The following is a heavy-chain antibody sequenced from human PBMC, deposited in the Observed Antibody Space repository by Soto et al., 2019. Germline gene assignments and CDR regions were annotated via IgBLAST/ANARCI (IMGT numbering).Heavy chain of an antibody. V-gene: IGHV5-51*01. CDR2: IKPGGSDL. CDR1: GYGLDAAW. J-gene: IGHJ5*02. D-gene: IGHD6-13*01. CDR3: ARTIAAAGWFDP. Sequence: PGESLKISCMGVGYGLDAAWIGWVRQMPGKGLEWMGIIKPGGSDLRYSPSFQGQVTISADKSISTAYLQWSSLKASDTAMYYCARTIAAAGWFDPWGQGTLVTVSS.